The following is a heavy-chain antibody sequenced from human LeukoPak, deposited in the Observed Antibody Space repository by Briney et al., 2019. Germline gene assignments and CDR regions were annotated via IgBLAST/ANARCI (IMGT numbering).Heavy chain of an antibody. CDR3: AGSVVRNVDY. Sequence: SETLSLTCAVSGYSISSGYYWGWIRQPPGKGLEWIGSIYHSGSTYYNPSLKSRVTISVDTSKNQFSLKLSSVTAADRAVYYCAGSVVRNVDYWGQGTLVTVSS. V-gene: IGHV4-38-2*01. CDR1: GYSISSGYY. CDR2: IYHSGST. D-gene: IGHD2-21*01. J-gene: IGHJ4*02.